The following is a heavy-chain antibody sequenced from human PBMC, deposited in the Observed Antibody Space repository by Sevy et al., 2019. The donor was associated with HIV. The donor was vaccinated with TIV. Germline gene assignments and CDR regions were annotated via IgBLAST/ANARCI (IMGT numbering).Heavy chain of an antibody. Sequence: GGSLRLSCAASGFTFSSYTINWVRQAPGKGLEWVSSISSSSNYIYYADSVKGRFTISRDDSKNSLYLQLNSLRAEDTAIYYCARKYDSSGYFDYWCQGTLVTVSS. J-gene: IGHJ4*02. CDR3: ARKYDSSGYFDY. CDR2: ISSSSNYI. D-gene: IGHD3-22*01. V-gene: IGHV3-21*04. CDR1: GFTFSSYT.